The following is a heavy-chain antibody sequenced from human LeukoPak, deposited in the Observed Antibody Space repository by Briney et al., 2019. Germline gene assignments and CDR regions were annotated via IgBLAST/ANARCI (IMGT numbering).Heavy chain of an antibody. CDR2: INHSGST. Sequence: SETLSLTCAVYGGSFSGYYWSWIRQPPGKGLEWIGEINHSGSTNYNPSLKSRVTISVDTPKNQFSLKLSSVTAADTAVYYCARGSYQSPRYCSSTSCYYYGMDVWGKGTTVTVSS. V-gene: IGHV4-34*01. CDR3: ARGSYQSPRYCSSTSCYYYGMDV. CDR1: GGSFSGYY. J-gene: IGHJ6*04. D-gene: IGHD2-2*01.